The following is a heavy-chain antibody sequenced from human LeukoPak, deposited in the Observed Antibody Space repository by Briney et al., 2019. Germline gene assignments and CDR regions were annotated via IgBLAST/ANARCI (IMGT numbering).Heavy chain of an antibody. D-gene: IGHD1-1*01. V-gene: IGHV1-2*02. Sequence: ASVKVSCKASGYTFTGYYMHWMRQAPGQGLEWMGWINPNSGGTNYAQKFQGRVTMTRDTSISTAYMVLSRLRSDDTAVYYCALPRNGVSDAFDIWGQGTMVTVSS. CDR2: INPNSGGT. J-gene: IGHJ3*02. CDR1: GYTFTGYY. CDR3: ALPRNGVSDAFDI.